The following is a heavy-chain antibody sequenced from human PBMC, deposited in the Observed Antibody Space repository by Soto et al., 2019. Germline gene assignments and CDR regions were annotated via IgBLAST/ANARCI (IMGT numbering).Heavy chain of an antibody. CDR1: GGSFSGYY. J-gene: IGHJ3*02. CDR3: ARDTRTGLGYCSGGSCYPDAFDI. Sequence: SETLSLTCAVYGGSFSGYYWSWIRQPPGKGLEWIGEINHSGSTNYNPSLKSRVTISVDTSKNQFSLKLSSVTAADTAVYYRARDTRTGLGYCSGGSCYPDAFDIWGQGTMVTVSS. CDR2: INHSGST. V-gene: IGHV4-34*01. D-gene: IGHD2-15*01.